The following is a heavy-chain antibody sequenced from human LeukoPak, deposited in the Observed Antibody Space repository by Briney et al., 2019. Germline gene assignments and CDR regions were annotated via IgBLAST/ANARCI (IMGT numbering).Heavy chain of an antibody. CDR2: MYVGGNT. D-gene: IGHD2/OR15-2a*01. Sequence: AGGSLRLSCGASGXTVSSNYMSWVRQAPGKGREWVSVMYVGGNTNYADSVKGRFTISRDNSKNTVFLQMNSLRADDTAVYYCARDSMEHPGGDAFDIWGQGTMVTVSS. CDR1: GXTVSSNY. J-gene: IGHJ3*02. CDR3: ARDSMEHPGGDAFDI. V-gene: IGHV3-53*01.